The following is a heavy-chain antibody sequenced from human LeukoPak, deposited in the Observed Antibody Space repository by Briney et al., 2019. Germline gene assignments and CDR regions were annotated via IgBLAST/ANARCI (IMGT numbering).Heavy chain of an antibody. CDR1: GFTFSSYA. J-gene: IGHJ4*02. Sequence: GGSLRLSCAASGFTFSSYAMSWVRQAPGRGLEWVSAISGSGGSTYYADSVKGRFTISRDNSKNTLYLQMNSLRAEDTAVYYCAKDGYDSSGYSPLWGQGTLVTVSS. V-gene: IGHV3-23*01. CDR3: AKDGYDSSGYSPL. CDR2: ISGSGGST. D-gene: IGHD3-22*01.